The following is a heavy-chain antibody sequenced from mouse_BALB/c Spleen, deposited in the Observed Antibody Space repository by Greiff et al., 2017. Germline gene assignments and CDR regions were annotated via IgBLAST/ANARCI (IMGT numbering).Heavy chain of an antibody. D-gene: IGHD2-1*01. CDR1: GFTFTSYV. CDR3: ARSAMVATLFDY. J-gene: IGHJ2*01. V-gene: IGHV1-14*01. Sequence: VQLQQSGPGLVQPGASVKMSCTASGFTFTSYVMHWVKQKPGQGLEWIGDISRYNDGTKYNEKFTGKARLTSDKSSSTAYMELSILTSEDSAVYYCARSAMVATLFDYWGEGTTLTVSS. CDR2: ISRYNDGT.